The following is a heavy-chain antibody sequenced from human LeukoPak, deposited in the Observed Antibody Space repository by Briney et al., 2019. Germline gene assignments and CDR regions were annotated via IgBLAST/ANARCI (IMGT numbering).Heavy chain of an antibody. J-gene: IGHJ5*02. CDR3: ARSPRRITFGGVISVWFDP. V-gene: IGHV3-7*01. CDR1: EFTFSSYW. CDR2: IKQDGSEK. Sequence: GGSLRLSCAASEFTFSSYWMSWVRQAPGKGLEGVANIKQDGSEKYYVDSVKGRFTISRDNAKNSLYLQMNSLRAEDTAVYYCARSPRRITFGGVISVWFDPWGQGTLVTVSS. D-gene: IGHD3-16*01.